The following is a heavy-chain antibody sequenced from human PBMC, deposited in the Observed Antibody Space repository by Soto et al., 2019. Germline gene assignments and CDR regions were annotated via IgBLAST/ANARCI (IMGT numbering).Heavy chain of an antibody. Sequence: GGSLRLSCAASGFTFSSYSMNWVRQAPGKGLEWVSYISSSSSTIYYADSVKGRFTISRDNAKNSLYLQMNSLRDEDTAVYYCARVSVDYYDSSGYTDYWGQGTLVTVSS. V-gene: IGHV3-48*02. CDR3: ARVSVDYYDSSGYTDY. J-gene: IGHJ4*02. D-gene: IGHD3-22*01. CDR2: ISSSSSTI. CDR1: GFTFSSYS.